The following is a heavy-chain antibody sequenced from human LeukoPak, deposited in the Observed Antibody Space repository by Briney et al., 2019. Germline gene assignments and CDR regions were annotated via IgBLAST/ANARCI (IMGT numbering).Heavy chain of an antibody. Sequence: QPSETLSLTCTVSGGSISSYYWSWIRQPPGKGLEWIGYIYYSGSTNYNPSLKSRVTISVDTSKNQFSLKLSSVTAADTAVYYCAGEAAGTRAVDYWGQGTLVTVSS. V-gene: IGHV4-59*01. CDR1: GGSISSYY. CDR2: IYYSGST. D-gene: IGHD6-13*01. CDR3: AGEAAGTRAVDY. J-gene: IGHJ4*02.